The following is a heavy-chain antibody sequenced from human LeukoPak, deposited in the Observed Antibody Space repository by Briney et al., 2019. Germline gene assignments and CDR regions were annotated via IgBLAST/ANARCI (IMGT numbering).Heavy chain of an antibody. V-gene: IGHV4-34*01. J-gene: IGHJ4*02. Sequence: SETLSLTCAVYGGSFSGYYWSWIRQPPGKGLEWIGEINHSGSTNYNPSLKSRVTISVDTSKNQFSLKLSSVTAADTAVYYCARGDFWSGQFDCWGQGTLLTVS. CDR1: GGSFSGYY. CDR2: INHSGST. D-gene: IGHD3-3*01. CDR3: ARGDFWSGQFDC.